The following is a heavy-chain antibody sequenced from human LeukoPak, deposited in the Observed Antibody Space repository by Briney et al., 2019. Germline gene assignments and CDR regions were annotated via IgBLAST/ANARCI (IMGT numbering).Heavy chain of an antibody. CDR2: INPSGGST. V-gene: IGHV1-46*01. D-gene: IGHD3-22*01. J-gene: IGHJ4*02. CDR3: ARLLDYDSSGYTYYFDY. Sequence: ASVNVSCKASGYTFTSYYMHWVRQAPGQGLEWMGVINPSGGSTSYAQKFQGRVTMTRDMSTSTVYMELSSLRSEDTAVYYCARLLDYDSSGYTYYFDYWGQGTLVTVSP. CDR1: GYTFTSYY.